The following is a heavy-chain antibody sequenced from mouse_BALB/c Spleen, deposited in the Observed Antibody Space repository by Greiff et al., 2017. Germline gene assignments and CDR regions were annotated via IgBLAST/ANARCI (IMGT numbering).Heavy chain of an antibody. D-gene: IGHD1-1*01. V-gene: IGHV5-6-3*01. CDR1: GFTFSSYG. CDR2: INSNGGST. Sequence: EVQRVESGGGLVQPGGSLKLSCAASGFTFSSYGMSWVRRTPDKRLELVATINSNGGSTYYPDSVKGRFTISRDNAKNTLYLQMSSLKSEDTAMYYCARNYYGSSPRFAYWGQGTLVTVSA. J-gene: IGHJ3*01. CDR3: ARNYYGSSPRFAY.